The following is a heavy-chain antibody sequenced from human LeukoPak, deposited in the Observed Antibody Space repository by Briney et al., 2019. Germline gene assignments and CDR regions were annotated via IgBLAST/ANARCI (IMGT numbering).Heavy chain of an antibody. CDR2: IYWNDDK. J-gene: IGHJ5*02. Sequence: SGPTLVNPTQTLTLTCTFSGFSLSTSGVGVGWIRQPPGKALEWLALIYWNDDKRYSPSLKSRLTITKDTSKNQVVLTMTNMDPVDTATYYCAHLDYYDSSGYYSDLHNWFDPWGQGTLVTVSS. CDR1: GFSLSTSGVG. D-gene: IGHD3-22*01. CDR3: AHLDYYDSSGYYSDLHNWFDP. V-gene: IGHV2-5*01.